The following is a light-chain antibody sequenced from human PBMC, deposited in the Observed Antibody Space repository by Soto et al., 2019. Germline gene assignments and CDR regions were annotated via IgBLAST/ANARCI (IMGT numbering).Light chain of an antibody. V-gene: IGLV2-14*01. J-gene: IGLJ1*01. CDR3: SSYTSSSTLYV. Sequence: QSVLTQPPSASGSPGQSVTISCTGTSSDFGGYNYVSWYQQHPGKAPKLMIYEVSNRPSGVSNRFSGSKSGNTASLTISGLQAEDEADYYCSSYTSSSTLYVFGTGTKVTVL. CDR2: EVS. CDR1: SSDFGGYNY.